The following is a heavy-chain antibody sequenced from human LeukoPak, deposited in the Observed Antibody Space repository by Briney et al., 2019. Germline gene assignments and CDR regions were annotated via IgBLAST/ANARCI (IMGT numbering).Heavy chain of an antibody. J-gene: IGHJ4*02. Sequence: GGSLRLSCAASGFTFDDYAMHWVRQAPGKGLEWVSGISWNSGSIGYADYVKGRFTISRDNAKNSLYLQMNSLRAEDTALYYCAKDIEYSSGWVALGYWGQGTLVTVSS. D-gene: IGHD6-19*01. CDR1: GFTFDDYA. CDR3: AKDIEYSSGWVALGY. CDR2: ISWNSGSI. V-gene: IGHV3-9*01.